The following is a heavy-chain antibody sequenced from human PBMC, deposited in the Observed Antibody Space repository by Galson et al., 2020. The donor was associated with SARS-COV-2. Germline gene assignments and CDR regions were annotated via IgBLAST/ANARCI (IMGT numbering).Heavy chain of an antibody. V-gene: IGHV2-70*11. CDR1: GFSLSTSGMC. J-gene: IGHJ4*01. CDR3: ARIDSSGCRGNY. Sequence: ESGPTLVKPTQTLTLTCTFSGFSLSTSGMCVNWIRQPPGKALEWLARIDWDEDKYYTTSLKTRLTISKDTSKNQVVLTMTNMDPVDTATYYCARIDSSGCRGNYWGHGTLVTVSS. D-gene: IGHD6-19*01. CDR2: IDWDEDK.